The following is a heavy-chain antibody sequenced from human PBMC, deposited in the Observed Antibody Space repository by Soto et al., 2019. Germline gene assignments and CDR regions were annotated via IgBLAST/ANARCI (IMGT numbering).Heavy chain of an antibody. V-gene: IGHV4-59*02. CDR3: ARGPQWLRSDNWFDP. CDR1: GGSVSGYY. Sequence: QVQLQESGPGLVKPSETLSLTCTVSGGSVSGYYWSWIRQPPGKGLEWIGNTHYSGTSTYNPSLKSRVTISLDTSNNQYSLRLTSVTAAYTAVYYCARGPQWLRSDNWFDPWGQGTRVTVSS. J-gene: IGHJ5*02. CDR2: THYSGTS. D-gene: IGHD6-19*01.